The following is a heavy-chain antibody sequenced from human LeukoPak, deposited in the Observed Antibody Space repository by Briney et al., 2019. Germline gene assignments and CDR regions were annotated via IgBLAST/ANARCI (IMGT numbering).Heavy chain of an antibody. Sequence: GGSLRLSCAASGFTFSSYSMDWVRQPPGKGLEWVSSISGTSRYIYYADSVKGRFTISRDNAKNSLFLQMYSLRAADTAVYFCARVGDYTDYAPDYWGQGTLVTVSS. V-gene: IGHV3-21*01. D-gene: IGHD4-11*01. CDR2: ISGTSRYI. CDR3: ARVGDYTDYAPDY. J-gene: IGHJ4*02. CDR1: GFTFSSYS.